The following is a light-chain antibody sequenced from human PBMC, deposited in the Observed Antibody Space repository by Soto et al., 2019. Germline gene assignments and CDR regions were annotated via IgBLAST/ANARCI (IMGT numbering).Light chain of an antibody. Sequence: DIQLTQSPSFLSASVGDRVTITCRASQDLTGYLAWYQQEPGKAPKIMISATSTLQSGVPSRFRGSGSGTEMTLTISSLQPEDFETYYCQQFKSYPLTFGGGTKVDIK. CDR1: QDLTGY. J-gene: IGKJ4*01. V-gene: IGKV1-9*01. CDR3: QQFKSYPLT. CDR2: ATS.